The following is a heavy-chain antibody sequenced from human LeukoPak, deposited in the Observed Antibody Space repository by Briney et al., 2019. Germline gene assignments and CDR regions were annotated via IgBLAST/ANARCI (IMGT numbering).Heavy chain of an antibody. J-gene: IGHJ4*02. Sequence: SETLSLTCAVYGGSFSGYYWSWIRQPPGKGLEWIGEINHSGSTNYNPSLKSRVTISVDTSKNQFSLKLSSVTAADTAVYYCARLRGMRKYFDYWGQGTLVTVSS. V-gene: IGHV4-34*01. D-gene: IGHD6-13*01. CDR3: ARLRGMRKYFDY. CDR2: INHSGST. CDR1: GGSFSGYY.